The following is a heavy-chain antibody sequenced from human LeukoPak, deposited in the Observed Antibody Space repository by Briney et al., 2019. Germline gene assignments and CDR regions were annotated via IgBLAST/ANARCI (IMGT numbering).Heavy chain of an antibody. Sequence: PSETLSLTCTVSGGSISSYSWSWVRQPPGTGQGWVGYIYYSGSTNSNPSPTSRVTISVDTSKDRFSLKLSSVTAADTAVYYCAGQYSGSYYVRYWGQGTPVTVSS. V-gene: IGHV4-59*08. J-gene: IGHJ4*02. CDR3: AGQYSGSYYVRY. D-gene: IGHD1-26*01. CDR2: IYYSGST. CDR1: GGSISSYS.